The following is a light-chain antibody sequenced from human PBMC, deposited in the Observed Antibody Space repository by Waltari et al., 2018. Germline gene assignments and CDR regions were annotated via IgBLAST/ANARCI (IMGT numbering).Light chain of an antibody. CDR3: QQSFITPCI. V-gene: IGKV1-39*01. Sequence: DIQMTQSPSSLSASVGDRVTITCRSSQAISNFLNWYQQNPGKAPKLLIYAASNLQSGVPSRFSGGGSGTDFTLTITSLQPDDFATYYCQQSFITPCIFGPGTKVDF. CDR2: AAS. CDR1: QAISNF. J-gene: IGKJ3*01.